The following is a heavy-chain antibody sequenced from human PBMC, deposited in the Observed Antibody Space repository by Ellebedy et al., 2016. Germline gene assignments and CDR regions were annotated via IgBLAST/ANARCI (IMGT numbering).Heavy chain of an antibody. CDR3: GAGLYCGGDCPLDY. J-gene: IGHJ4*02. CDR1: GFTFTRST. Sequence: SVKVSCXASGFTFTRSTIQWVRQARGQRLEWIGWIVVGSGDTDYTQKFQERVTITRDMSTNTTYMELSSLRSEDTAVYYCGAGLYCGGDCPLDYWGQGSLVTVSS. D-gene: IGHD2-21*01. CDR2: IVVGSGDT. V-gene: IGHV1-58*02.